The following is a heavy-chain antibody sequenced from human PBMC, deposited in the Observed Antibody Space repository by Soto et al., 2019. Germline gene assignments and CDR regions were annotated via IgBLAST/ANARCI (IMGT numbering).Heavy chain of an antibody. CDR3: AKDRTMVRGAMGYYYGMDV. CDR1: GFTFSSYG. D-gene: IGHD3-10*01. CDR2: IWYDGSNK. J-gene: IGHJ6*02. V-gene: IGHV3-33*06. Sequence: QVQLVESGGGVVQPGRSLRLSCAASGFTFSSYGMHWVRQAPGKGLEWVAVIWYDGSNKYYADSVKGRFTISRDNSKNTLYLQMNSLRAEDTAVYYCAKDRTMVRGAMGYYYGMDVWGQGTTVTVSS.